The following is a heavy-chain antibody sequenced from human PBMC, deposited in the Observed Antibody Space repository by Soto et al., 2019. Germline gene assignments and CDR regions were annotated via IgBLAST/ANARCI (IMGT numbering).Heavy chain of an antibody. CDR3: AKDKRPDGAWDMDY. CDR1: GFALSTYT. V-gene: IGHV3-23*01. CDR2: IIGSSGAT. J-gene: IGHJ4*02. D-gene: IGHD1-1*01. Sequence: EVQLLESGGCVVQPGGSLRLSCAASGFALSTYTMNWVRQAPGKGLEWVSSIIGSSGATDYADSVRGRFTISRDISAKSVFLQMDSLRVEDTAVYYCAKDKRPDGAWDMDYWGQGTLVTVSS.